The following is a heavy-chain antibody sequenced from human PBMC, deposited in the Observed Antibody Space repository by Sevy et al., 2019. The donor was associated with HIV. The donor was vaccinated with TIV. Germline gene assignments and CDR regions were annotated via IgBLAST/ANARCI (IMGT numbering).Heavy chain of an antibody. Sequence: GGSLRLSCAASGFTFSDHYMDWVRQAPGKGLEWVGRCRNKANGYTTDYAASVKGRFTISRDDSKNSLYLQMNSLKSEDTAVYYCTRLTPPTNEVTGTDDWGQGTLVTVSS. D-gene: IGHD6-19*01. CDR1: GFTFSDHY. V-gene: IGHV3-72*01. J-gene: IGHJ4*02. CDR2: CRNKANGYTT. CDR3: TRLTPPTNEVTGTDD.